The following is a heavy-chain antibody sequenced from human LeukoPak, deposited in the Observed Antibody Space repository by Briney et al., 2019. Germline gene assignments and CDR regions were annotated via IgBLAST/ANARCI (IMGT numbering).Heavy chain of an antibody. CDR2: ISGYNGNP. V-gene: IGHV1-18*01. CDR1: GYIFSRYG. Sequence: ASVTVSCTASGYIFSRYGVTWVRQAPGQGLEWMGWISGYNGNPNYAQKFQGRVAMTTDTSTNTAYMELRGLRFDDTAVYYCARDSASSWYGFLDSWSQGTLVAVSS. D-gene: IGHD6-13*01. J-gene: IGHJ4*02. CDR3: ARDSASSWYGFLDS.